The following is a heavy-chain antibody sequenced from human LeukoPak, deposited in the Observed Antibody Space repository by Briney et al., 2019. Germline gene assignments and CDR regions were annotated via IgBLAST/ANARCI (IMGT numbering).Heavy chain of an antibody. J-gene: IGHJ4*02. Sequence: SETLSLTCAVYGGSFSGYYWSWIRQPPGKGLEWIGEINHSGSTNYNPSLKSRVTISVDTSKNQFSLKLSSVTAADTAVYYCARSSRRSYSPRGLHFDYWGQGTLVTVSS. CDR3: ARSSRRSYSPRGLHFDY. D-gene: IGHD3-10*01. V-gene: IGHV4-34*01. CDR1: GGSFSGYY. CDR2: INHSGST.